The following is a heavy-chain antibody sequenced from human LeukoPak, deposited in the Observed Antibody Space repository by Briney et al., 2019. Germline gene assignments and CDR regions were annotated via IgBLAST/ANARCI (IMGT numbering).Heavy chain of an antibody. CDR2: ISSSGTNI. CDR3: ARDGSGYYFDY. Sequence: PGGSLRLSCAASGFTFSSYSMNWVRQAPGKGLEWVSYISSSGTNIYYADSVKGRFTISRDNAKNSLYLQMNSLRAEDTAVYYCARDGSGYYFDYWGQGTLVTVSS. D-gene: IGHD5-12*01. J-gene: IGHJ4*02. V-gene: IGHV3-48*04. CDR1: GFTFSSYS.